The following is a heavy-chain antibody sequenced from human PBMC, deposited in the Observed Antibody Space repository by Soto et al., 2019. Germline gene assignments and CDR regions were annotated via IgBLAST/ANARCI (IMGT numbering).Heavy chain of an antibody. D-gene: IGHD4-17*01. CDR1: GGTFSSYA. J-gene: IGHJ4*02. Sequence: SVKVSCKASGGTFSSYAISWVRQAPGQGLEWMGGIIPIFGTANYAQKFQGRVTITADESKNTLYLQMNSLRAEDTAVYYSAKEPGYGDYEEFDYWGQGTLVTVSS. CDR2: IIPIFGTA. V-gene: IGHV1-69*13. CDR3: AKEPGYGDYEEFDY.